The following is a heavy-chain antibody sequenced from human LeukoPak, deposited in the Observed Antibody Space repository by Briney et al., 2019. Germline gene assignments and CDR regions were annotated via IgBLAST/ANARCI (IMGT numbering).Heavy chain of an antibody. J-gene: IGHJ4*02. V-gene: IGHV3-23*01. CDR3: AKGRYSSGWSTGFDY. Sequence: PGGSLRLSCAASGFTFSSYPMHWVRQAPGKGLEWVSAISGSGGSTYYADSVKGRFTISRDNSKNTLYLQMNSLRAEDTAVYYCAKGRYSSGWSTGFDYWGQGTLVTVSS. D-gene: IGHD6-19*01. CDR2: ISGSGGST. CDR1: GFTFSSYP.